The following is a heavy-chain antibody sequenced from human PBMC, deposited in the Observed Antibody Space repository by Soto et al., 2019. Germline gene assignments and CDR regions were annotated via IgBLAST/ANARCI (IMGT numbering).Heavy chain of an antibody. J-gene: IGHJ4*02. CDR2: IYWHDDK. Sequence: SGPTLVNPTQTLTLTCTFSGFSLSTTGVGVSWIRQPPGKALEWLALIYWHDDKRYSPSLKSRLTITKDTTKNQVVLKMTNMDPVDTATYYCAHRGGATVGLYYFDYWGQGALVTVSS. CDR1: GFSLSTTGVG. V-gene: IGHV2-5*01. D-gene: IGHD3-16*01. CDR3: AHRGGATVGLYYFDY.